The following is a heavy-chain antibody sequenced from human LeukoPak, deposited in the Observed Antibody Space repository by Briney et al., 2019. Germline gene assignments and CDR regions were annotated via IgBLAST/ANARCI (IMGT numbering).Heavy chain of an antibody. CDR1: GFTFSSYA. V-gene: IGHV3-23*01. J-gene: IGHJ6*03. CDR3: AKGPGPNYYYYYMDV. CDR2: ISGSGGST. Sequence: GGSLRLSCAASGFTFSSYAMSWVRQAPGKGLEWVSAISGSGGSTYYADSVKGRFTISRDNSKNTLYLQMNSLRAEDTAVYYCAKGPGPNYYYYYMDVWGKGTTVTVSS.